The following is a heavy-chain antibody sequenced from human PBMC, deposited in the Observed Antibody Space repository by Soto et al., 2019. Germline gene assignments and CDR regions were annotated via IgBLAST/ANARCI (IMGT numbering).Heavy chain of an antibody. CDR1: GFTFDDYA. Sequence: PGGSLRLSCAASGFTFDDYAMHWVRQAPGKGLEWVSLISWDGGSTYYADSVKGRLTISRDNSKNSLYLQMNSLRAEDTALYYCAKGGGAAAAVEDDYYGMDVWGQGTTVTVSS. J-gene: IGHJ6*01. CDR3: AKGGGAAAAVEDDYYGMDV. D-gene: IGHD6-13*01. V-gene: IGHV3-43D*04. CDR2: ISWDGGST.